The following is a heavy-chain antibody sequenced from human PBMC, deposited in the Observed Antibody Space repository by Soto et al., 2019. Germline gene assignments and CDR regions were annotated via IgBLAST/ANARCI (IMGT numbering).Heavy chain of an antibody. V-gene: IGHV3-23*01. CDR2: ISGSGGST. CDR3: AKENGYSSSWFEFDY. D-gene: IGHD6-13*01. J-gene: IGHJ4*02. CDR1: GFTFSSYA. Sequence: EVQLLESEGGLVQPGGSLRLSCAASGFTFSSYAMSWVRQAPGKGLEWVSAISGSGGSTYYADSVKGRFTISRDNPKNTLYLQMNSLRAEDTAVYYCAKENGYSSSWFEFDYWGQGTLVTVSS.